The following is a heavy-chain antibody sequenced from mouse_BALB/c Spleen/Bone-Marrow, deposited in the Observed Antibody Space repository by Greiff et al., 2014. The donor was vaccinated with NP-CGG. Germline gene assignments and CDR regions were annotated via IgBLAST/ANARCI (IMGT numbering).Heavy chain of an antibody. CDR2: ILPGSGST. V-gene: IGHV1-9*01. CDR3: AREDGNHVGFAY. D-gene: IGHD2-1*01. Sequence: QVQLQQSGAELMKPGASVKISCKATGYTFSSYWIEWVKQRPGHGLEWIGEILPGSGSTNYNEKFKGKATFTADTSSNTAYMQLSSLTSEDSAVYYCAREDGNHVGFAYWGQGTLVPVPA. J-gene: IGHJ3*01. CDR1: GYTFSSYW.